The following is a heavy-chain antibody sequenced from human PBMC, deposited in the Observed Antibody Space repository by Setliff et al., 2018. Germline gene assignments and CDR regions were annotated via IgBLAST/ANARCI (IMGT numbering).Heavy chain of an antibody. CDR1: GFTFSSYG. Sequence: GGSLRLSCAASGFTFSSYGMNWVRQAPGKGLEWVSCISGSSSYIHNADSMKGRFTISRDNAKNSLYLQMNSLRAEDTAVYYCARDHGIVPGVDHMDVWGKGTTVTVSS. J-gene: IGHJ6*03. CDR2: ISGSSSYI. V-gene: IGHV3-21*01. D-gene: IGHD1-26*01. CDR3: ARDHGIVPGVDHMDV.